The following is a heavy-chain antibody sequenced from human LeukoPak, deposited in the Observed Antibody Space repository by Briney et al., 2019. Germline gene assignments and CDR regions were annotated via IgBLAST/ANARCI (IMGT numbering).Heavy chain of an antibody. Sequence: PSETLSLTCAVYGGSFSGYSWSWIRQPPGKGLEWIGYIYHSGSTYYNPSLKSRVTISVDTSKNQFSLKLSSVTAADTAVYYCASYSSTSLYYFDYWGQGTLVTVSS. CDR2: IYHSGST. CDR1: GGSFSGYS. CDR3: ASYSSTSLYYFDY. J-gene: IGHJ4*02. D-gene: IGHD2-2*01. V-gene: IGHV4-34*01.